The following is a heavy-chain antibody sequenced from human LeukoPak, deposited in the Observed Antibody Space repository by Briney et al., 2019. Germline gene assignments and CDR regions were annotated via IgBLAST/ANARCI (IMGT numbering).Heavy chain of an antibody. CDR1: GYTLTELS. D-gene: IGHD3-16*01. J-gene: IGHJ4*02. CDR3: ATSVRGGLNAYYFDY. Sequence: ASVKVSCQVSGYTLTELSMHWVRQAPGKGLEWMGGFDPEDGETIYAQKFQGRVTMTEDTSTDTAYMELSSLRSEDTAVYYCATSVRGGLNAYYFDYWGQGTLVTVSS. V-gene: IGHV1-24*01. CDR2: FDPEDGET.